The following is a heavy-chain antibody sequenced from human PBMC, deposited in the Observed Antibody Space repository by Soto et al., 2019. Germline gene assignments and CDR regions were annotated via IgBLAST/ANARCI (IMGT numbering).Heavy chain of an antibody. CDR2: ISYDGSNK. CDR1: GFTFSSYG. J-gene: IGHJ4*02. CDR3: AKDRTNSWFNFDY. V-gene: IGHV3-30*18. Sequence: GGSLRLSCAASGFTFSSYGMHWVRQAPGKGLEWVAVISYDGSNKNYADSVKGRFTISRDNSKNTLYLQMNSLRAEDTAVYYCAKDRTNSWFNFDYWGQGTLVTVSS. D-gene: IGHD6-13*01.